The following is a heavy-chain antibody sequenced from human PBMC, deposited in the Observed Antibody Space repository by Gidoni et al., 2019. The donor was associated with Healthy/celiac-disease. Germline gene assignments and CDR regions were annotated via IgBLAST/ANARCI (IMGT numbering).Heavy chain of an antibody. J-gene: IGHJ4*02. Sequence: EVQLVESGGGLVKPGGALRPSGAASGCTFSSYSMNWVRQAPGKGLGWVSSISSSSSYIYYADSVKGRFPISRDNAKNSLYLQMNSLRAEDTAVYYCASPGNQDIVARRGGYWGQGTLVTVSS. CDR2: ISSSSSYI. D-gene: IGHD5-12*01. V-gene: IGHV3-21*01. CDR3: ASPGNQDIVARRGGY. CDR1: GCTFSSYS.